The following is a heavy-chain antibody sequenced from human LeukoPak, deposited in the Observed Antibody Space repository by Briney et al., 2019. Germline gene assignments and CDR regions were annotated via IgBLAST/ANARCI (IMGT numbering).Heavy chain of an antibody. CDR3: AASGSSSSFDY. Sequence: SETLSLTCTVSGGGVRSGSYYWSWIRQPPGKGLEWIGYFYYGGNINYNPSLKSRVTISVDTSKNQFSLRLRSVTAADTAVYYCAASGSSSSFDYWGQGTLVTVSS. V-gene: IGHV4-61*01. J-gene: IGHJ4*02. CDR1: GGGVRSGSYY. CDR2: FYYGGNI. D-gene: IGHD1-26*01.